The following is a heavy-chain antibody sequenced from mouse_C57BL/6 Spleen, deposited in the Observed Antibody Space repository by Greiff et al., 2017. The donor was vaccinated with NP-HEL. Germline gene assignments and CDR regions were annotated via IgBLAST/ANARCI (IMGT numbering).Heavy chain of an antibody. Sequence: EVKLVESGGGLVQPGGSLSLSCAASGFTFTDYYMRWVRQPPGQALEWLGFIRNKANGYTTEYSASVKGRFTISRDNSQSILYLQMNALRAEDSATYYCARLGRYFDYWGQGTTLTVSS. V-gene: IGHV7-3*01. D-gene: IGHD4-1*01. CDR2: IRNKANGYTT. J-gene: IGHJ2*01. CDR1: GFTFTDYY. CDR3: ARLGRYFDY.